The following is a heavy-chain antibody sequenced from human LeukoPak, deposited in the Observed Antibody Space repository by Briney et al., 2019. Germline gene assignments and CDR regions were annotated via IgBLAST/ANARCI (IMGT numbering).Heavy chain of an antibody. D-gene: IGHD2-8*02. CDR3: ARRIPGGGLNP. Sequence: PGGSLRLSCAASGFTFSSYAMQWVRQAPGKGLESVSAISSNGGSTYYANSVKGRFTISRDNSKNTLYLQMGSLRAEDMAVYYCARRIPGGGLNPWGQGILVTVSS. V-gene: IGHV3-64*01. CDR2: ISSNGGST. CDR1: GFTFSSYA. J-gene: IGHJ5*02.